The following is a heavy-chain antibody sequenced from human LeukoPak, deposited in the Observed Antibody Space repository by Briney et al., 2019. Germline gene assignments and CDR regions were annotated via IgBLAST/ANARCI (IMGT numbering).Heavy chain of an antibody. CDR3: VKVDFGVYGF. CDR2: ITSNGGST. J-gene: IGHJ4*02. CDR1: RFTFSSSD. Sequence: GGSLRLSCSASRFTFSSSDMHWVRQAPGEGLEYVSAITSNGGSTYYADSVKGRFTISRDNSKNTLYLQMSSLRPEDTAVYYCVKVDFGVYGFWGQGTLVTVSS. D-gene: IGHD4-17*01. V-gene: IGHV3-64D*09.